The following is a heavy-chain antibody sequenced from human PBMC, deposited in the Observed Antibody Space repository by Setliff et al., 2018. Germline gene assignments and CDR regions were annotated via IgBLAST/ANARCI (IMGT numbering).Heavy chain of an antibody. CDR3: AISRYDFWSGYYFDY. Sequence: AASVKVSCKASGYTFTSYAMNWVRQAPGQGLEWMGWINTNTGNPTYAQGFTGRFVFSLDTSVSTAYLQISSLKAEDTAVYYCAISRYDFWSGYYFDYWGQGTLVTVSS. D-gene: IGHD3-3*01. V-gene: IGHV7-4-1*02. CDR1: GYTFTSYA. CDR2: INTNTGNP. J-gene: IGHJ4*02.